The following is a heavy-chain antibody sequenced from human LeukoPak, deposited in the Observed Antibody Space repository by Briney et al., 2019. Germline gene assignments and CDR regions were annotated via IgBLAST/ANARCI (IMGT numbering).Heavy chain of an antibody. CDR2: ISGSGGST. Sequence: GGSLRLSCAASGFTFSSYGMSWVRQAPGKGLEWVSAISGSGGSTYYADSVKGRFTISRDNSKNTLYLQMNSLRAEDTAVYYCAKDRVVVPHAYWGQGTLVTVSS. V-gene: IGHV3-23*01. J-gene: IGHJ4*02. D-gene: IGHD2-2*01. CDR1: GFTFSSYG. CDR3: AKDRVVVPHAY.